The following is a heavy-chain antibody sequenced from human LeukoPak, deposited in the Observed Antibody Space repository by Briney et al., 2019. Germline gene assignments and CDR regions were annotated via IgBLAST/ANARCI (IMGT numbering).Heavy chain of an antibody. CDR3: ARDRSRVGELDIGY. Sequence: ASVKVSCKASGYTFTSYGISWVRQAPGQGLEWMGWISAYNGNTNYAQKLQGRVTMTTDTSTSTAYMELRSLRSDDAAVYYCARDRSRVGELDIGYWGQGTLVTVSS. D-gene: IGHD3-10*01. V-gene: IGHV1-18*01. CDR1: GYTFTSYG. J-gene: IGHJ4*02. CDR2: ISAYNGNT.